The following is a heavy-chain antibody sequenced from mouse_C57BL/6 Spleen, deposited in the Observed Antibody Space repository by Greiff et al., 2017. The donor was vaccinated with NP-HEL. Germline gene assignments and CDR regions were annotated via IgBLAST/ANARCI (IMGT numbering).Heavy chain of an antibody. CDR2: IYPGSGNT. CDR1: GYTFTDYY. CDR3: ARGGVPGWFAY. Sequence: QVHVKQSGAELVRPGASVKLSCKASGYTFTDYYINWVKQRPGQGLEWIARIYPGSGNTYYNEKFKGKATLTAEKSSSTAYMQLSSLTSEDSAVYFCARGGVPGWFAYWGQGTLVTVSA. J-gene: IGHJ3*01. V-gene: IGHV1-76*01.